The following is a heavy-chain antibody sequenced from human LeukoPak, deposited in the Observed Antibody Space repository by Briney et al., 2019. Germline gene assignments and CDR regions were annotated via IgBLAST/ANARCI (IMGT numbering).Heavy chain of an antibody. D-gene: IGHD2-15*01. CDR2: INPNSGGT. CDR1: GYTFTGYY. CDR3: ARFKLGYCSGGSCQPFDY. Sequence: ASVKVSCKASGYTFTGYYMHWVRQAPGQGLEWIGRINPNSGGTNYAQKFQGRVTMTRDTSISTAYMELSRLRSDDTAVYYCARFKLGYCSGGSCQPFDYWGQGTLVTVSS. V-gene: IGHV1-2*06. J-gene: IGHJ4*02.